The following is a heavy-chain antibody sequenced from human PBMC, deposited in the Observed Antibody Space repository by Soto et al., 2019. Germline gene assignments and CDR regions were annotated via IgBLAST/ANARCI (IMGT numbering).Heavy chain of an antibody. CDR2: ISAYNGNT. V-gene: IGHV1-18*01. Sequence: ASVKVSCKASGYTFTSYGISWVRQAPGQGLEWMGWISAYNGNTNYAQRLQGRVTMTTDTSTSTAYMELRSLRSDDTAVYYCRSSGDYDILTGYDAFDIWGQGTMVTVSS. J-gene: IGHJ3*02. CDR1: GYTFTSYG. D-gene: IGHD3-9*01. CDR3: RSSGDYDILTGYDAFDI.